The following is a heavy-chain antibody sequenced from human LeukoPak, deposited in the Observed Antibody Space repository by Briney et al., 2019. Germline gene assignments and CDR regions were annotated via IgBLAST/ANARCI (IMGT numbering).Heavy chain of an antibody. D-gene: IGHD3-22*01. Sequence: SETLSLTCTVSGGSISSYYWSLIRQPAGKGLEWIGRIYTSGSTNYNPSLKSRVTMSVDTSKNQFSLKLSSVTAADTAVYYCARVRHYYDSSGYYNWFDPWGQGTLVTVSS. CDR2: IYTSGST. CDR1: GGSISSYY. V-gene: IGHV4-4*07. CDR3: ARVRHYYDSSGYYNWFDP. J-gene: IGHJ5*02.